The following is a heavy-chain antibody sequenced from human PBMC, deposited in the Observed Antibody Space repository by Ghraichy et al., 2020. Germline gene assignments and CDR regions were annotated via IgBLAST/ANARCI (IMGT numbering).Heavy chain of an antibody. CDR1: GGSISSYY. D-gene: IGHD3-3*01. Sequence: SETLSLTCTVSGGSISSYYWSWIRQPPGKGLEWIGYIYYSGSTNYNPSLKSRVTISVDTSKNQFSLKLSSVTAADTAVYYCARGRFLEWWNYYYYYMDVWGKGTTVTVSS. CDR3: ARGRFLEWWNYYYYYMDV. J-gene: IGHJ6*03. V-gene: IGHV4-59*01. CDR2: IYYSGST.